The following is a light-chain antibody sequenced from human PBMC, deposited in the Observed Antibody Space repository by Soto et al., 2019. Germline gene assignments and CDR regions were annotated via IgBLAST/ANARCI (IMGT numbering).Light chain of an antibody. CDR2: DAS. J-gene: IGKJ4*01. Sequence: EIVLTQSPATLSLSPGERATLSCRASQSVSSYLAWCQQKPGQAPRLLIYDASNRATGIPARFSGSGSGTDFTLTISSLEPEDFAVYYCQQRSNWPQVTFGGGTKVEIK. CDR1: QSVSSY. CDR3: QQRSNWPQVT. V-gene: IGKV3-11*01.